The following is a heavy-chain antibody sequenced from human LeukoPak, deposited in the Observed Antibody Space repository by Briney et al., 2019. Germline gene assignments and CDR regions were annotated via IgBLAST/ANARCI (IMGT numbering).Heavy chain of an antibody. V-gene: IGHV4-34*01. CDR1: GGSFSGYY. D-gene: IGHD3-3*01. CDR3: ARGRGSYYDFWSGPRALDV. Sequence: SETLSLTCAVYGGSFSGYYWSWIRQPPGKGLEWIGEINHSGSTNCNPSLKSRVTISVDTSKNQFSLKLSSVTAADTAVYYCARGRGSYYDFWSGPRALDVWGKGTTVTVSS. CDR2: INHSGST. J-gene: IGHJ6*04.